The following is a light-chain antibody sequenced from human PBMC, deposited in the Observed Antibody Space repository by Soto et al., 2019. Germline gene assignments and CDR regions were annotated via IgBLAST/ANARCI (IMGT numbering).Light chain of an antibody. CDR1: SSDVGSYNY. V-gene: IGLV2-14*01. CDR3: SSYTSSTTLV. CDR2: EVT. J-gene: IGLJ2*01. Sequence: QSALTQPTSVSGSPGQSITISCTGTSSDVGSYNYVSWYQQHPGKSPKLMIYEVTNRPSGVSNRFSGSKSGNTASLTISGLKTEDEAHYYCSSYTSSTTLVFGGGTKLTVL.